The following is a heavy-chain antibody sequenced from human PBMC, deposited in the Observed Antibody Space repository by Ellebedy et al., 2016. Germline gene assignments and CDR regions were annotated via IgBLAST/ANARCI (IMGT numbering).Heavy chain of an antibody. Sequence: SVKVSXXASGGTFSSYAISWVRQAPGQGLEWMGGIIPIFGTANYAQKFQGRVTITADKSTSTAYMELSSLRSEDTAVYYCARGGCGEGGYYYGMDAWGQGTTVTVSS. CDR1: GGTFSSYA. CDR3: ARGGCGEGGYYYGMDA. CDR2: IIPIFGTA. D-gene: IGHD6-25*01. J-gene: IGHJ6*02. V-gene: IGHV1-69*06.